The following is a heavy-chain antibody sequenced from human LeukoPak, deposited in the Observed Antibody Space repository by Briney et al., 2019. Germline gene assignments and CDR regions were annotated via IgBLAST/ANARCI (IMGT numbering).Heavy chain of an antibody. D-gene: IGHD3-3*01. V-gene: IGHV3-23*01. CDR1: GFTFSSYA. J-gene: IGHJ4*02. Sequence: GGSLRLSCAASGFTFSSYAMSWVRQAPGKGLEWVSAISGSGGSTYYEDSVKGRFTISRDNSKNTLYMQMNSMRAEDTAVYYCAKELEWLFPPSYYFDYWGQGTLVTVSS. CDR3: AKELEWLFPPSYYFDY. CDR2: ISGSGGST.